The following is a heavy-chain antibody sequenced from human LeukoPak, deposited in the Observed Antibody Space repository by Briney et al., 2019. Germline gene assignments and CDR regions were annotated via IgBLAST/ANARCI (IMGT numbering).Heavy chain of an antibody. Sequence: ASVKVSCKASGYTFTSYYMHWVRQAPGQGLEGMGIINPSGGSTIYAQKFQGRVTMTRDTSTSTVYMELSSLSSEDTAVYYCARVYSSSSPFDYWGQGTLVTVSS. CDR1: GYTFTSYY. CDR3: ARVYSSSSPFDY. V-gene: IGHV1-46*01. D-gene: IGHD6-6*01. CDR2: INPSGGST. J-gene: IGHJ4*02.